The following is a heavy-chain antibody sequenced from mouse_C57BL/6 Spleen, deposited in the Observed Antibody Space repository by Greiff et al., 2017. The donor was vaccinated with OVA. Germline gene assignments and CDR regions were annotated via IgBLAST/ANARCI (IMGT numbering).Heavy chain of an antibody. D-gene: IGHD1-1*01. CDR3: ARSPDYYGSSYSFAY. J-gene: IGHJ3*01. CDR1: GYTFTSYW. CDR2: IYPGSGST. Sequence: VQLQQPGAELVKPGASVKMSCKASGYTFTSYWITWVKQRPGQGLEWIGDIYPGSGSTNYNEKFKSKATLTVDTSSSTAYMQLSSLKSEDSAVYYCARSPDYYGSSYSFAYWGQGTLVTVSA. V-gene: IGHV1-55*01.